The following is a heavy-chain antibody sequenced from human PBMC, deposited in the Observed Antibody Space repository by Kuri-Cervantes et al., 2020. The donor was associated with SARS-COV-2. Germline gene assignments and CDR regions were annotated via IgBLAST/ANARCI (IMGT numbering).Heavy chain of an antibody. D-gene: IGHD2-2*01. Sequence: ASVKDSCKASGYTFTSYYMHWVRQAPGQGLEWMGIINPSGGSTSYAQEFQGRVTMTRDTSTSTVYMELSSLRSEDTAVYYCARGMRCSSTSCYLNYYYYGMDVWGQGTTVTVSS. V-gene: IGHV1-46*01. CDR1: GYTFTSYY. J-gene: IGHJ6*02. CDR3: ARGMRCSSTSCYLNYYYYGMDV. CDR2: INPSGGST.